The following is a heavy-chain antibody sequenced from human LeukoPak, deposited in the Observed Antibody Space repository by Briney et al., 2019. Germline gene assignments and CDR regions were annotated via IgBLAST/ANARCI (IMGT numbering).Heavy chain of an antibody. D-gene: IGHD3-22*01. Sequence: PSETLSLTCAVSGGSISSSNWWSWVRQPPGKGLEWIGEIYHSGSTNYNPSLKSRVTISVVKSKNQFSLKLSSVTAADTAVYYCARGSSSGYYYHWFDPWGQGTLVTVSS. J-gene: IGHJ5*02. V-gene: IGHV4-4*02. CDR1: GGSISSSNW. CDR2: IYHSGST. CDR3: ARGSSSGYYYHWFDP.